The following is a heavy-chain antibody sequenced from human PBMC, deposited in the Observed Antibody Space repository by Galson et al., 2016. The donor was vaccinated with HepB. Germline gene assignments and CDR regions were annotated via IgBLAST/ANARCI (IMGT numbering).Heavy chain of an antibody. D-gene: IGHD2-8*02. Sequence: SVKVSCKASGYTFTHYYMHWVRQAPGQGLEWMGWIDPNNGATKYAQKFQGWVTMTRDTSIDTLYMELRRLTSDDTAVYYCARGSGGYCTGGKRHYYFYYIDVWGQETTVTVSS. J-gene: IGHJ6*01. V-gene: IGHV1-2*04. CDR2: IDPNNGAT. CDR1: GYTFTHYY. CDR3: ARGSGGYCTGGKRHYYFYYIDV.